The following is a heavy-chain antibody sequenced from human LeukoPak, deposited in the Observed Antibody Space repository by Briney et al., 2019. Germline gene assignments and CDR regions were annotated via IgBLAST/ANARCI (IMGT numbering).Heavy chain of an antibody. D-gene: IGHD2-15*01. CDR1: GGSISSYY. V-gene: IGHV4-59*01. CDR3: ARQSRVGGTCFDY. Sequence: PSETLSLTCTVSGGSISSYYWSWIRQPPGKGLEWIGYIYYSGSTNYNPSLKSRVTISVDTSKNQFSLKLSPVTAADTAVYYCARQSRVGGTCFDYWGQGALVTVSS. CDR2: IYYSGST. J-gene: IGHJ4*02.